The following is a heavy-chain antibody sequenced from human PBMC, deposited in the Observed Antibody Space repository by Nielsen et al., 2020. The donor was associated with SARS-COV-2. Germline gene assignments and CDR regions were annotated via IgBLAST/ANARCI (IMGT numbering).Heavy chain of an antibody. V-gene: IGHV5-51*01. CDR2: IHPSDSDT. Sequence: GESLKISCQVSGYIFINYWIGWVRQMPGKGLEWMGIIHPSDSDTQYNPSFQGQVTISADKSINTAYLQWSGLNASDTAIYFCARLIRGDQNWFDPWGQGTLVTVSS. CDR1: GYIFINYW. D-gene: IGHD2-2*01. CDR3: ARLIRGDQNWFDP. J-gene: IGHJ5*02.